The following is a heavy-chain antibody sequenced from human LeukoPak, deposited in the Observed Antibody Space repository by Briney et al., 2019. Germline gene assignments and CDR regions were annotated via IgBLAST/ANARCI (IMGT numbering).Heavy chain of an antibody. CDR2: IIPILGIA. CDR3: ARDEINYYDSSGYYPAAFDI. D-gene: IGHD3-22*01. Sequence: SVKVSCKASGYTFTGYYMHWVRQAPGQGLEWMGRIIPILGIANYAQKFQGRVTITADKSTSTAYMELSSLRSEDTAVYYCARDEINYYDSSGYYPAAFDIWGQGTMVTVSS. V-gene: IGHV1-69*04. J-gene: IGHJ3*02. CDR1: GYTFTGYY.